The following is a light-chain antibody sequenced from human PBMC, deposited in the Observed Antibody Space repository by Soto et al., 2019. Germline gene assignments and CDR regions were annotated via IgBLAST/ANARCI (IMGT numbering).Light chain of an antibody. J-gene: IGLJ2*01. CDR2: EVS. V-gene: IGLV2-14*01. CDR1: SSDVGGYNF. CDR3: SSYTSTNTLV. Sequence: QSALTQPASVSGSPGQSITISCTGTSSDVGGYNFVSWYQQHPGKAPKLMIYEVSNRPSGFSNRFSGSKSGNTASLTISGLLPEDEADYYCSSYTSTNTLVFGGGTKVTVL.